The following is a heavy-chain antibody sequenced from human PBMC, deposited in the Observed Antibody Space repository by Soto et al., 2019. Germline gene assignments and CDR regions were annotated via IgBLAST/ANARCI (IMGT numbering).Heavy chain of an antibody. CDR2: IYRTGST. Sequence: SGTLYLTCAVSGGSLNSNNWWTWVSKPPGQGLEWIGEIYRTGSTNYNPSLKSRVTISLDKSENQFSLKVTSLTAADTAVYYCASRDPGTSVDYWGQGTLVTVSS. D-gene: IGHD1-7*01. CDR3: ASRDPGTSVDY. CDR1: GGSLNSNNW. J-gene: IGHJ4*02. V-gene: IGHV4-4*02.